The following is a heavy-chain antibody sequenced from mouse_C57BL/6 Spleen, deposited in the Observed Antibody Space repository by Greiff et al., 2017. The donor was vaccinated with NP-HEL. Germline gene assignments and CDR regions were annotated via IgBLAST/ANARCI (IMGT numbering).Heavy chain of an antibody. D-gene: IGHD3-2*02. CDR1: GFTFSDYG. J-gene: IGHJ2*01. V-gene: IGHV5-17*01. Sequence: EVQLQESGGGLVKPGGSLKLSCAASGFTFSDYGMHWVRQAPEKGLEWVAYISSGSSTIYYADTVKGRFTISRDNAKNTLFLQMTSLRSEDTAMYYCAREAMRAFYFDYWGQGTTLTVSS. CDR2: ISSGSSTI. CDR3: AREAMRAFYFDY.